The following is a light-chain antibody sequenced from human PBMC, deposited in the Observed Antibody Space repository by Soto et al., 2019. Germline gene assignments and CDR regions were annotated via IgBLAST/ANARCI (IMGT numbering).Light chain of an antibody. J-gene: IGLJ1*01. Sequence: QALLTPPLSSSASPGQRGTISCSGGISNIGSNTVAWYQHLPGTAPPRLIFTAGQRPSGVPGRFSGSKSGTSASLAISGLQSEDEGDYYCSAWDNSLNGYVFGPRTKVTVL. CDR1: ISNIGSNT. V-gene: IGLV1-44*01. CDR2: TAG. CDR3: SAWDNSLNGYV.